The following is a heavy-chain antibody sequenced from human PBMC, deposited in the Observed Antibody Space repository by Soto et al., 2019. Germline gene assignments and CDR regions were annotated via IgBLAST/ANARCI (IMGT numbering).Heavy chain of an antibody. J-gene: IGHJ5*02. CDR2: VYYTATT. V-gene: IGHV4-39*01. D-gene: IGHD2-15*01. CDR3: ARQGYRCSGGNCYPGDWFDP. Sequence: QVQLQESGPGLVKPSETLSLTCTVSGGSISSGFFHWGWIRQPPGKGLEWIGSVYYTATTYYNPSLKSRVTMSVDTSKNQFSLELNSVTAADTAVYFCARQGYRCSGGNCYPGDWFDPWGQGNLVTVSS. CDR1: GGSISSGFFH.